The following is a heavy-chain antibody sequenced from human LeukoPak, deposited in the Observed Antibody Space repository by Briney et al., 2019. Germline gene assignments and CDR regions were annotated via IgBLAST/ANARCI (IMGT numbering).Heavy chain of an antibody. D-gene: IGHD3-10*01. CDR2: IRYDGTNK. V-gene: IGHV3-30*02. CDR1: GFTFSKYG. Sequence: GGSLRLSCAASGFTFSKYGMHWVRQAPGKGLEWVAFIRYDGTNKYYADSVKGRFTISRDNSKNTLYLKMNSLRADDTAVYYCAKDSAAPISITMVRGRWYFDYWGQGTLVTVSS. J-gene: IGHJ4*02. CDR3: AKDSAAPISITMVRGRWYFDY.